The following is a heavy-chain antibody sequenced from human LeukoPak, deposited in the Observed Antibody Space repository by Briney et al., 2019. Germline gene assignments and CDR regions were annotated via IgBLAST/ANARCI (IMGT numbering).Heavy chain of an antibody. CDR3: ARVGTITIFGVVYYYYGMDV. CDR2: IIPIFGTA. J-gene: IGHJ6*02. V-gene: IGHV1-69*13. CDR1: GGTFSSYA. Sequence: GASVKVSCKASGGTFSSYAISWVRQAPGQGLEWMGGIIPIFGTANYAQKFQGRVTITADESTSTAYMELSSLRSEDTAVYYCARVGTITIFGVVYYYYGMDVWGQGTTVTVSS. D-gene: IGHD3-3*01.